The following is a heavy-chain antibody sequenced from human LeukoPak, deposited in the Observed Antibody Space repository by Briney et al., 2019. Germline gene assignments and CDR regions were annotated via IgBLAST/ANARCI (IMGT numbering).Heavy chain of an antibody. V-gene: IGHV4-34*01. CDR3: ANSHSYGYHFDY. D-gene: IGHD5-18*01. J-gene: IGHJ4*02. Sequence: KPSETLSLTCAVYGGSFSGYYWSWIRQPPGKELEWIGEINHSGSTNYNPSLKSRVTISVDTSKNQFSLKLSSVTAADTAVYYCANSHSYGYHFDYWGQGTLVTVSS. CDR2: INHSGST. CDR1: GGSFSGYY.